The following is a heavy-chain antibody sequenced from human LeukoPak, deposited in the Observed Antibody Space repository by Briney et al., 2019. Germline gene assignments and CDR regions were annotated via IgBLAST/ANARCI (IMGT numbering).Heavy chain of an antibody. CDR2: IRSKNYGGTT. Sequence: GGSLRLSCTGSGFTFGDYAMNWVRQAPGKGLEWVGFIRSKNYGGTTEYAASVKVRFTISRDDSRSIAYLQMNSLKTEDTAVYYCTRVIVATKDYWGQGTLVTVSS. D-gene: IGHD5-12*01. CDR3: TRVIVATKDY. V-gene: IGHV3-49*04. CDR1: GFTFGDYA. J-gene: IGHJ4*02.